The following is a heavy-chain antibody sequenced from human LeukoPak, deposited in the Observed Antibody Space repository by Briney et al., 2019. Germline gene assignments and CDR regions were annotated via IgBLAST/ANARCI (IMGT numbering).Heavy chain of an antibody. Sequence: PSETLSLTCTVSSGSMTDSCWSWFRQAPGKGLEWLGFIYPRGTTEYNPAVRSRVTFSVCTSKKEGTVRVSSVTASDTAVYYCTREGDGRSGYFLDFWGQGILVTVSS. CDR3: TREGDGRSGYFLDF. CDR2: IYPRGTT. D-gene: IGHD5-12*01. V-gene: IGHV4-59*12. J-gene: IGHJ4*02. CDR1: SGSMTDSC.